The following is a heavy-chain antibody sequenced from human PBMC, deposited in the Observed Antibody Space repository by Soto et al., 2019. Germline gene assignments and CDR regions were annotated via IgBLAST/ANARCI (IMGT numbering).Heavy chain of an antibody. Sequence: SETLSLTCTVSGGSISNYYWSWIRQPAGKGLEWIGRIYSSGSTNYNPPLKNRVTMSVDTAKNQFSLKLGSVTAADTAVYYCARGGWSSGYYSGLDYWGQGTLVTVSS. CDR1: GGSISNYY. CDR3: ARGGWSSGYYSGLDY. D-gene: IGHD3-22*01. J-gene: IGHJ4*02. V-gene: IGHV4-4*07. CDR2: IYSSGST.